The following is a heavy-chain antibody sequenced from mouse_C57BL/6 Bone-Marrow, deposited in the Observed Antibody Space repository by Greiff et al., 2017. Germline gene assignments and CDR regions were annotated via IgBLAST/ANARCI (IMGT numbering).Heavy chain of an antibody. V-gene: IGHV1-52*01. D-gene: IGHD2-2*01. Sequence: VQLQQPGAELVRPGSSVKLSCKASGYTFTSYWMHWVKQRPIQGLEWIGNIDPSDSETHYNQKFKDKATLTVDKSSSTAYMQLSSLTSEDSAVYYCARSRLGWYFDVWGTGTTVTVSS. CDR3: ARSRLGWYFDV. J-gene: IGHJ1*03. CDR2: IDPSDSET. CDR1: GYTFTSYW.